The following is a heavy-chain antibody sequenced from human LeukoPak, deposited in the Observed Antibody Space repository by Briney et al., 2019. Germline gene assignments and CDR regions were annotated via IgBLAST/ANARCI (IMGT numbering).Heavy chain of an antibody. CDR1: GGSFSGYY. CDR3: ARVGNGDYVKFDY. D-gene: IGHD4-17*01. CDR2: INHSGST. Sequence: SETLSLTCAVYGGSFSGYYWSWIRQPPGKGLEWIGEINHSGSTNYNPSLKSRVTISVDTSKNQFSLKLSSVTAADTAVYYCARVGNGDYVKFDYWGQGTLVTVSS. J-gene: IGHJ4*02. V-gene: IGHV4-34*01.